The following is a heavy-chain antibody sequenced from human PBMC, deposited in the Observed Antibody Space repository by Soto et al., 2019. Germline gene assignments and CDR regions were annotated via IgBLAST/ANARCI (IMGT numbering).Heavy chain of an antibody. CDR2: VNHGGTS. CDR1: GVAFGVYY. V-gene: IGHV4-34*01. J-gene: IGHJ6*02. Sequence: NPSETLSLNCAVHGVAFGVYYCDWIRQPPGKGLEWIGEVNHGGTSNYNPSLKSRAIISVDTSKNQFSLKLTSVTAEDTALYFCASSSFLPHGDLFHGLDVWGQGTTVT. CDR3: ASSSFLPHGDLFHGLDV. D-gene: IGHD3-10*01.